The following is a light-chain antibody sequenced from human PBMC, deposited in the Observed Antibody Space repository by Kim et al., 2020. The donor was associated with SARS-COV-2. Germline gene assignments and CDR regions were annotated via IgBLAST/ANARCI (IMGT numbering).Light chain of an antibody. CDR2: GAS. J-gene: IGKJ1*01. V-gene: IGKV3-20*01. Sequence: PGERATLSCRASQTVVRSYLAWYQQKPGQAPRLLIYGASTRATGIPDRFSGSGSGTDFTLTINRVEPEDFAVYYCQQYGGSPWTFGQGTKVDIK. CDR1: QTVVRSY. CDR3: QQYGGSPWT.